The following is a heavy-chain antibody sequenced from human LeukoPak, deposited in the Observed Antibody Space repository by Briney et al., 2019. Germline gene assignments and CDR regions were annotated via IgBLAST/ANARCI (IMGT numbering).Heavy chain of an antibody. Sequence: PGGSLRLSCAASGFTFSNYWMSWVRQAPGKGLEWVSAISGSGGSTYYADSVKGRFTISRDNSKNTLYLQMNSLRAEDTAVYYCADSSGYYYSGAFDIWGQGTMVTVSS. V-gene: IGHV3-23*01. CDR1: GFTFSNYW. J-gene: IGHJ3*02. D-gene: IGHD3-22*01. CDR3: ADSSGYYYSGAFDI. CDR2: ISGSGGST.